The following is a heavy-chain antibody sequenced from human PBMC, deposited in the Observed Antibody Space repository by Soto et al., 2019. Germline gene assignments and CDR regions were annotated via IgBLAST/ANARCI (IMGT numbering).Heavy chain of an antibody. V-gene: IGHV3-7*05. CDR3: ARERTYYYDSSGYYSNFQH. Sequence: GGSLRLSCAASGFTFSSYWMSWVRQAPGKGLEWVANIKQDGSEKYYVDSVKGRFTISRDNAKNSLYLQMNSLRAEDTAVYYCARERTYYYDSSGYYSNFQHWGQGTLVTVSS. D-gene: IGHD3-22*01. CDR1: GFTFSSYW. J-gene: IGHJ1*01. CDR2: IKQDGSEK.